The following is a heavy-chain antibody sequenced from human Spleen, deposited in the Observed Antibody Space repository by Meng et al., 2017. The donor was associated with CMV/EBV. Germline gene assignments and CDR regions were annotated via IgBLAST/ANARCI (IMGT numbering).Heavy chain of an antibody. J-gene: IGHJ5*02. CDR1: GGTFSSYA. CDR3: AREDCSGGSCYSPHWFDP. Sequence: VHLAQRGAWGNQPGSSVTVSCKASGGTFSSYANSWVRQAPGQGLEWIGGINPIFGTANYAQKFQGRVTITADESTSTAYMELSSLRSEDTAVYYCAREDCSGGSCYSPHWFDPWGQGTLVTVSS. CDR2: INPIFGTA. D-gene: IGHD2-15*01. V-gene: IGHV1-69*12.